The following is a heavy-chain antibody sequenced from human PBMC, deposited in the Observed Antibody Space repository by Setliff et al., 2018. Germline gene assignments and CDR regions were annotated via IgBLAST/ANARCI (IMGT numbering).Heavy chain of an antibody. J-gene: IGHJ5*02. V-gene: IGHV1-69*06. CDR1: GGTFSSYA. CDR2: VIPIFGTA. CDR3: ASQGKLELRRWWFDP. Sequence: SVKVSCKASGGTFSSYAISWVRQAPGQGLEWMGRVIPIFGTANYAQKFQGRVTITADKSTSTAYMELSSLRSEDTAVYYCASQGKLELRRWWFDPWGHGTLVTVSS. D-gene: IGHD1-7*01.